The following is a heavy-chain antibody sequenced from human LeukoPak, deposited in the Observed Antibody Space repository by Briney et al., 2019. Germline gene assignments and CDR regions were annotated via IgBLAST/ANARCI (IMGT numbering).Heavy chain of an antibody. CDR1: GGSISSYY. J-gene: IGHJ6*02. V-gene: IGHV4-59*08. D-gene: IGHD1-1*01. Sequence: SETLSLTCTVSGGSISSYYWSWIRQPPGKGLEWIGSIYYSGSTNYNPSLKSRVTISVDTSKNQFPLKLSSVTAADTAVYYCARLEPSGYYYYYGMDVWGQGTTVTVSS. CDR2: IYYSGST. CDR3: ARLEPSGYYYYYGMDV.